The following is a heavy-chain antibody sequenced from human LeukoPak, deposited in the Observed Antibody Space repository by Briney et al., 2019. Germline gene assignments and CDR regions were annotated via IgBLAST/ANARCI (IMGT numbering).Heavy chain of an antibody. V-gene: IGHV3-23*01. CDR1: GFSFNNYA. Sequence: GGSLRLSCVASGFSFNNYAMNWVRQAPGKGLEWVSLIIGSSGSTFYADSGKGRFTISRDKSKNTLYLQMNSLRAEDTAVYYCAKGAYDYIEIAYFDYWGQGSLVTVSS. D-gene: IGHD5-12*01. CDR3: AKGAYDYIEIAYFDY. CDR2: IIGSSGST. J-gene: IGHJ4*02.